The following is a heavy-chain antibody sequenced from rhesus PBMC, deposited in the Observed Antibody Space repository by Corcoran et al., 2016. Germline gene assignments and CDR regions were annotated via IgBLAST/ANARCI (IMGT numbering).Heavy chain of an antibody. D-gene: IGHD4-29*01. Sequence: QVQLQESGPGVVKPSETLSLTCAVSGGSISDSYRWSWIRQPPGKGLELIGYIYGSSTSTNYNSSLKSRVTISNDTSKNQFSLKLISVTAADTAVYSCARSVAGLDFWGQGLLVTVSS. CDR1: GGSISDSYR. CDR3: ARSVAGLDF. J-gene: IGHJ4*01. V-gene: IGHV4S10*01. CDR2: IYGSSTST.